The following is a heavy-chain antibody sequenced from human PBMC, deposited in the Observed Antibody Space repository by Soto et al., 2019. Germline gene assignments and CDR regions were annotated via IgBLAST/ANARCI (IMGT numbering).Heavy chain of an antibody. Sequence: GGSLRLSCAASCFTFSRCAMGWVRQAPGKGLEWVSDIIDSGGSTYYADAVRGRFTISRDNSKSTLYLQMNSLRAEDTAVYYCGKGRSYYYYYGVDVWGQGTTVTVSS. V-gene: IGHV3-23*01. CDR3: GKGRSYYYYYGVDV. CDR1: CFTFSRCA. J-gene: IGHJ6*02. CDR2: IIDSGGST. D-gene: IGHD1-26*01.